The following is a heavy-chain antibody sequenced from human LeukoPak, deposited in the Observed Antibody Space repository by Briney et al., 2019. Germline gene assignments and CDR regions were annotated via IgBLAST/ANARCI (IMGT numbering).Heavy chain of an antibody. D-gene: IGHD3-10*01. CDR2: INHSGST. Sequence: PSETLSLTCAVYGGSFSGYYWSWIRQPPGKGLEWIGEINHSGSTNYNPSLKSRVTISVDTSKNQFSLKLSSVTAADTAVYYCARGIMVDYWGQGTLVTVSP. CDR1: GGSFSGYY. CDR3: ARGIMVDY. J-gene: IGHJ4*02. V-gene: IGHV4-34*01.